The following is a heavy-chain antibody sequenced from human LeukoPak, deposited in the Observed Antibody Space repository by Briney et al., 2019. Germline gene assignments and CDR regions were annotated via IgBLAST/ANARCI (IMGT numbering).Heavy chain of an antibody. CDR1: GYTFTSYG. V-gene: IGHV1-18*01. D-gene: IGHD3-16*01. CDR3: ARDALRAGPEGFYDYVWGSYADP. Sequence: GASVKVSCKASGYTFTSYGISWVRQAPGQGLEWMGWISAYNGNTNYAQKLHGRVTMTTDTSTSTAYMELRSLRSDDAAVYYCARDALRAGPEGFYDYVWGSYADPWGQGTLVTVSS. J-gene: IGHJ5*02. CDR2: ISAYNGNT.